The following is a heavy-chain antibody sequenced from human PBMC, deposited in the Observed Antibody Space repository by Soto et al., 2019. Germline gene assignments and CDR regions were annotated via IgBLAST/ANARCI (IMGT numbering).Heavy chain of an antibody. Sequence: PSETLSLTCTVSGGSISSGGYYWSWIRQHPGKGLEWIGYIYYSGSTYYNPSLKSRVTISVDTSKNQFSLKLSSVTAADTAVYYCARHVDFWSGSSLLYFDYWGQGTLVTVSS. D-gene: IGHD3-3*01. V-gene: IGHV4-31*03. CDR2: IYYSGST. CDR1: GGSISSGGYY. J-gene: IGHJ4*02. CDR3: ARHVDFWSGSSLLYFDY.